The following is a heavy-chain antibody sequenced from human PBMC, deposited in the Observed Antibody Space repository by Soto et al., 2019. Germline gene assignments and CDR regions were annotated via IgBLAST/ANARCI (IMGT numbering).Heavy chain of an antibody. J-gene: IGHJ4*02. CDR3: AKVALAGANTVTTFHYFDY. D-gene: IGHD4-17*01. Sequence: GGSLRLSCAASGFTFSSYAMSWVRQAPEKGLEWVSAISGSGGSTYYADSVKGRFTISRDNYRNTLYLKMNSLRAEDTAVYYCAKVALAGANTVTTFHYFDYWGQGTLVTVSS. V-gene: IGHV3-23*01. CDR2: ISGSGGST. CDR1: GFTFSSYA.